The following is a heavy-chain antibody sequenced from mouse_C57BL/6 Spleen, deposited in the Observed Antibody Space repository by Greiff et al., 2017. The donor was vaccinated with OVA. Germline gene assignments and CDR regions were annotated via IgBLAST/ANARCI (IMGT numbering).Heavy chain of an antibody. CDR1: GFSLTSYG. CDR2: IWSGGST. D-gene: IGHD1-1*01. Sequence: QVQLKQSGPGLVQPSQSLSITCTVSGFSLTSYGVHWVRQSPGKGLEWLGVIWSGGSTDYNAAFISRLSISKDNSKSQVFFKMNSLQAADTAIYYCARKITTVVEGFAYWGQGTLVTVSA. CDR3: ARKITTVVEGFAY. J-gene: IGHJ3*01. V-gene: IGHV2-2*01.